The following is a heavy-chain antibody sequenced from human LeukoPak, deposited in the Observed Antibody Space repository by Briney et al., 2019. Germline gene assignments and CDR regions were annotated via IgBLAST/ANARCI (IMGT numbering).Heavy chain of an antibody. CDR2: ISSSSSTI. CDR1: GFTFSSYS. CDR3: ARDKELLWFGELGSLYMDV. V-gene: IGHV3-48*01. J-gene: IGHJ6*03. Sequence: PGGSLRLSCAASGFTFSSYSMNWVRQAPGKGLEWVSYISSSSSTIYYADSVKGRFTISRDNAKNSLYLQMNSLRAEDTAVYYCARDKELLWFGELGSLYMDVWGKGTTVTVSS. D-gene: IGHD3-10*01.